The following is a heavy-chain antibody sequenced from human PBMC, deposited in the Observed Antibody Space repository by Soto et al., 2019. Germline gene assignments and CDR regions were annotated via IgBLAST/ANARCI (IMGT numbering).Heavy chain of an antibody. D-gene: IGHD6-13*01. V-gene: IGHV3-15*01. J-gene: IGHJ4*02. CDR2: IKSKTDGGTT. CDR3: TTTYSSSWYYLDY. Sequence: GGSLRLSCAASGFTFSNAWMSWVRQAPGKGLEWVGRIKSKTDGGTTDYAAPVKGRFTISRDDSKNTLYLQMNSLKTEDTAVYYCTTTYSSSWYYLDYWGQGTLVTVSS. CDR1: GFTFSNAW.